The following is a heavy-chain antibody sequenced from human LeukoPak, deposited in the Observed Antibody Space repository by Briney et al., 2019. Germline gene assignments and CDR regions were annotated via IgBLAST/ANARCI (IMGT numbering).Heavy chain of an antibody. D-gene: IGHD5-24*01. V-gene: IGHV1-24*01. CDR3: ATDIRWLQGAFDI. Sequence: ASVKVSCKVSGYTLTELSMHWVRQAPGKGLGWMGGFDPEDGETIYAQKFQGRVTMTEDTSTDTAYMELSSLRSEDTAVYYCATDIRWLQGAFDIWGQGTMVTVSS. CDR2: FDPEDGET. CDR1: GYTLTELS. J-gene: IGHJ3*02.